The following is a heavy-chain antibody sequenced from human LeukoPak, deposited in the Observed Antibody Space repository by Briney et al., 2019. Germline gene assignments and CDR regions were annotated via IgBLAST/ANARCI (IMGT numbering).Heavy chain of an antibody. CDR3: ARGQHRVTYSDDAFDI. CDR1: GFTFSSYA. J-gene: IGHJ3*02. D-gene: IGHD4-11*01. CDR2: ISYAGSNK. Sequence: GGSLRLSCAPSGFTFSSYAMYWVRQAPGKGLEWVAVISYAGSNKFYADSVRGRVTISRDNSKNTLYLQMNNLKTEDTAVYYCARGQHRVTYSDDAFDIWGQGTMVTVSS. V-gene: IGHV3-30-3*01.